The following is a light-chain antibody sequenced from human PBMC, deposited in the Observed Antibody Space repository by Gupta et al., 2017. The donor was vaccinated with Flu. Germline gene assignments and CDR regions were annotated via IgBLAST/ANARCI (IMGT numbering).Light chain of an antibody. CDR2: DVN. Sequence: QSGLTQPRSVSRSPGQSVNISCTGTSSDIGAFNFVSWYQQHPGKAPKLIIYDVNKRPSGVPDRFSASKSDNTASLTISGLQAEDEADYHCCSYAGSDTHVIFGGGTKLTVL. J-gene: IGLJ2*01. V-gene: IGLV2-11*01. CDR1: SSDIGAFNF. CDR3: CSYAGSDTHVI.